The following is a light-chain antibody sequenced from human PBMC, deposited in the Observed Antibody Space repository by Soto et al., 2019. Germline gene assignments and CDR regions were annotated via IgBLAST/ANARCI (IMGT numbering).Light chain of an antibody. CDR2: GAS. CDR1: QGIHNF. V-gene: IGKV1-27*01. CDR3: QKYDFGPPAT. J-gene: IGKJ1*01. Sequence: DIQMTQSPSSLSASVGDSVTITCRASQGIHNFLAWYQQRPGKVPKLLIYGASTFQSGVPSRFSGSGSATDFSLNISSLQPEDIATYYGQKYDFGPPATFGQGTKVEIK.